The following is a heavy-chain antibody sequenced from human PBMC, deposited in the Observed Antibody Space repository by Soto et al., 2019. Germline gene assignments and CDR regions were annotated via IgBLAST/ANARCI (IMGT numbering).Heavy chain of an antibody. Sequence: PGGSLRLSCVASGFTFNSYDMCWVRQAPGKGLEWVSGISASGGSTYYADSVKGRFTISRDNAKNTLYLQMSSLRVEDTAVYSCATSMRGHSGYDSHALDTWGQGAMVTVSS. D-gene: IGHD5-12*01. V-gene: IGHV3-23*01. CDR2: ISASGGST. CDR1: GFTFNSYD. CDR3: ATSMRGHSGYDSHALDT. J-gene: IGHJ3*02.